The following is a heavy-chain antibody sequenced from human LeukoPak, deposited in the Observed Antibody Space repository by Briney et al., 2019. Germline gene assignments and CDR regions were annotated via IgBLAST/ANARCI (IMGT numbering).Heavy chain of an antibody. Sequence: PGGSLRLSCAASGFTFSNYAMSWVRQAPGKGLEWIGYIYYSGSTNYNPSLKSRVTISVDTSKKQFFLKLSSVTAADTAVYYCASATFYYDTSDSPGHFQHWGQGTLVTVSS. J-gene: IGHJ1*01. CDR3: ASATFYYDTSDSPGHFQH. D-gene: IGHD3-22*01. CDR1: GFTFSNYA. V-gene: IGHV4-59*08. CDR2: IYYSGST.